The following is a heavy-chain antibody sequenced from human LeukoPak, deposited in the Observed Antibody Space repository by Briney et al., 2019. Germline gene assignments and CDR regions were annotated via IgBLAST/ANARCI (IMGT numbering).Heavy chain of an antibody. CDR3: ARDRPQLGLDP. CDR2: IYYSGST. CDR1: GGSISSGGYH. J-gene: IGHJ5*02. D-gene: IGHD6-6*01. V-gene: IGHV4-31*03. Sequence: PSETLSLTCTVSGGSISSGGYHWSWIRQHPGKGLEWIGYIYYSGSTYYNPSLKSRVTISVDTSKNQFSLKLSSVTAADTAVYYCARDRPQLGLDPWGQGTLVTVSS.